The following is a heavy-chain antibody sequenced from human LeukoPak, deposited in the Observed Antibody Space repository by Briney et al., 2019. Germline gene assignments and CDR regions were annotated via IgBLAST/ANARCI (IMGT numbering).Heavy chain of an antibody. CDR1: GFTFSSYE. CDR2: IRSKAYGGTT. J-gene: IGHJ6*03. Sequence: PGGSLRLSCAASGFTFSSYEMNWVRQAPGKGLEWVGFIRSKAYGGTTEYAASVKGRFTISRDDSKSIAYLQMNSLKTKDTAVYYCTRDRRYYYDSSGYISLYYYYYMDVWGKGTTVTVSS. D-gene: IGHD3-22*01. V-gene: IGHV3-49*04. CDR3: TRDRRYYYDSSGYISLYYYYYMDV.